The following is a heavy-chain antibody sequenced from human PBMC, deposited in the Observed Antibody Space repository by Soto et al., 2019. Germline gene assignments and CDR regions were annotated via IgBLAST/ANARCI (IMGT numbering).Heavy chain of an antibody. Sequence: QVQLVESGGGLVKPGGSLRLSCAASGFTFSDYYMKWIRQAPGKGLEWISSISSRATTIYYADAVKGRFTISRDNAKKSLYLQMNSLRAEATAVYYCARDLYSYDSSGRPYYFDYWGQGTLVTVSS. CDR1: GFTFSDYY. D-gene: IGHD3-22*01. V-gene: IGHV3-11*01. J-gene: IGHJ4*02. CDR2: ISSRATTI. CDR3: ARDLYSYDSSGRPYYFDY.